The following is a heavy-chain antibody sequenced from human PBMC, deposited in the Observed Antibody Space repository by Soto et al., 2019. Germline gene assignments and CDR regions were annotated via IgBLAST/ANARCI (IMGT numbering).Heavy chain of an antibody. CDR2: LTYNGGDT. V-gene: IGHV3-23*01. J-gene: IGHJ4*02. D-gene: IGHD3-3*01. CDR3: ARFRSGYFKGFDF. Sequence: GGSLRLSCEASGFTFSHYAVSWVRQAPGKGLEWVSGLTYNGGDTYYADSVKGRFTISRDNSKNTLYLQMNSLRAEDAAFYYCARFRSGYFKGFDFWGQGTLVTVSS. CDR1: GFTFSHYA.